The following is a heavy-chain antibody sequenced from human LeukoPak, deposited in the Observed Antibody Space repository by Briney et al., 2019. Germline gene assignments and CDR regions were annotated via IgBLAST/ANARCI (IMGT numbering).Heavy chain of an antibody. V-gene: IGHV1-18*01. CDR1: GYTFTSYG. CDR3: ARDAPSLSRSWYVDDY. J-gene: IGHJ4*02. Sequence: ASVKVSCKASGYTFTSYGISWVRQAPGQGLEWMGWISAYNGNTNYAQKLQGRVTMTTDTSTSTAYMELRSLRSDDTAVYYCARDAPSLSRSWYVDDYWGQGTLVTVSS. D-gene: IGHD6-13*01. CDR2: ISAYNGNT.